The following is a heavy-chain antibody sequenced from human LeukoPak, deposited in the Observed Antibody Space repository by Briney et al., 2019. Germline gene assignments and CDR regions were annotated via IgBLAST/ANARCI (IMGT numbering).Heavy chain of an antibody. CDR1: GFTFSNYG. Sequence: GGSLRLSCAASGFTFSNYGMYWVRQAPGKGLEWVAVISYDESNKYYADSVKGRSTISRDDSKNTLSLQMNSLRAEDTAVYYCARDRNVDIVATIAGYWGQGTLVTVSS. CDR2: ISYDESNK. J-gene: IGHJ4*02. CDR3: ARDRNVDIVATIAGY. V-gene: IGHV3-30*03. D-gene: IGHD5-12*01.